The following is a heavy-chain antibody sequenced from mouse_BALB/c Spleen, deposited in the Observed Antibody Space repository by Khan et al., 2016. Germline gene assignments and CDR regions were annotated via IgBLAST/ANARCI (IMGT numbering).Heavy chain of an antibody. J-gene: IGHJ2*01. Sequence: EVQLLESGGGLVQPGGSLKLSCAASGFDIRRYWMSWVRQAPGRGLDWIGEINQDSSTINYTPSLTDKFIIYRDTAKNTLYLQISKLRSEDTACYCCTRLYYYGCSDNWGQGATLTISS. D-gene: IGHD1-1*01. CDR1: GFDIRRYW. CDR2: INQDSSTI. V-gene: IGHV4-1*02. CDR3: TRLYYYGCSDN.